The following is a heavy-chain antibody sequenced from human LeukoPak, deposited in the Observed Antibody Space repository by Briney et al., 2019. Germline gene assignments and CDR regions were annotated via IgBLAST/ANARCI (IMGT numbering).Heavy chain of an antibody. CDR2: ISSSGSTI. CDR3: AELGITMIGGV. CDR1: GFTFSSYE. Sequence: GGSLRLSCAASGFTFSSYEMNWVRQAPGKGLEWVSYISSSGSTIYYADSVKGRFTISRDNAKNSLYLQMNSLRAEDTAVYYCAELGITMIGGVWGKGTTDTISS. D-gene: IGHD3-10*02. J-gene: IGHJ6*04. V-gene: IGHV3-48*03.